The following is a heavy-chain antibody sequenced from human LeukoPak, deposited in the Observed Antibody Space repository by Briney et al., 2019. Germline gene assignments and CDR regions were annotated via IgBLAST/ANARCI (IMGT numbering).Heavy chain of an antibody. CDR1: GFTFSKYS. D-gene: IGHD2-15*01. J-gene: IGHJ5*02. CDR2: ISSSTSTI. CDR3: ARNLRYCRGGSCCHWFDP. Sequence: GGSLRLSCVASGFTFSKYSMNWVRQAPGKGLEWVSYISSSTSTIYYADSVKGRFTISRDNAKNSLYLQMNSLRAEDTAVYSCARNLRYCRGGSCCHWFDPWRQGTLVTVSS. V-gene: IGHV3-48*01.